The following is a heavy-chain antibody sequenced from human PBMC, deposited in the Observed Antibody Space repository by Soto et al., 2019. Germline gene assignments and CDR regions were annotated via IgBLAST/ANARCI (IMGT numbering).Heavy chain of an antibody. D-gene: IGHD3-22*01. CDR1: GFTFSSYG. V-gene: IGHV3-33*06. CDR3: SKGSLVVIYAFDI. CDR2: IWYDGSNK. Sequence: QVQLVESGGGVVQPGRSLRLSCAASGFTFSSYGMHWVRQAPGKGLEWVAVIWYDGSNKYYADSVKGRFTISRDNSKNPPELQMNSLKAEETAVYYCSKGSLVVIYAFDIWGQGKMVTVS. J-gene: IGHJ3*02.